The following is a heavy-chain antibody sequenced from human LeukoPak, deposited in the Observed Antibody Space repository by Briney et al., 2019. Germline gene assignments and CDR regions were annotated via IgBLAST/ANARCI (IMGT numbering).Heavy chain of an antibody. CDR3: AREVGAIRSHFDY. V-gene: IGHV4-39*07. CDR2: VYYSGST. J-gene: IGHJ4*02. D-gene: IGHD1-26*01. Sequence: SETLSLTCTVSGGSISSSSYYWGWIRQPPGKGLEWIGSVYYSGSTYYNPSLKSRVTISVDTSKNQFSLKLSSVTAADTAVYYCAREVGAIRSHFDYWGQGTLVTVSS. CDR1: GGSISSSSYY.